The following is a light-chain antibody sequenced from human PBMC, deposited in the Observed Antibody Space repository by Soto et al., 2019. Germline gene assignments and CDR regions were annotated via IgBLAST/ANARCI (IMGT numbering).Light chain of an antibody. V-gene: IGKV3D-20*02. J-gene: IGKJ5*01. CDR3: QQRSNWPPIT. CDR2: GAA. Sequence: ENVMTQFPATLSVSPGERATLSCRASQSVSSNLACYQQKPGQAPRLLIYGAASRATGIPDRFSGSGSGTDFTLTISRLEPEDFAVYYCQQRSNWPPITFGQGTRLEIK. CDR1: QSVSSN.